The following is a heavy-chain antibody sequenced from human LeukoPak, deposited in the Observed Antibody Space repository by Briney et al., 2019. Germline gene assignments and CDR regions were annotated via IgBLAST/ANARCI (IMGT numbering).Heavy chain of an antibody. CDR3: ARSGYSSGWYKYYFDY. Sequence: GGSLRLSCAASGFTFSSYAMSWVRQAPGKGLEWVSAISGSGGNTYYADSVKGRFTISRDSSKNTLYLQMNSLRAEDTAVYYCARSGYSSGWYKYYFDYWGQGTLVTASS. CDR1: GFTFSSYA. V-gene: IGHV3-23*01. CDR2: ISGSGGNT. D-gene: IGHD6-19*01. J-gene: IGHJ4*02.